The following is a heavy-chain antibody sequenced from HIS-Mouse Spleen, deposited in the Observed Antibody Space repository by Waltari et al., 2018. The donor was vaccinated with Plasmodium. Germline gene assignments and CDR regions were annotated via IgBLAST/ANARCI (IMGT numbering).Heavy chain of an antibody. D-gene: IGHD6-13*01. V-gene: IGHV3-7*01. CDR2: IKQDGSEK. CDR1: GFTFSSYW. Sequence: EVQLVESVGGLVQPGGSLRLCCAASGFTFSSYWMSWFRQAPGKGLEWVANIKQDGSEKYYVDAVKGRFTITRDNAKNSLYLQMNSLRAEDTAVYYCASSWYWYFDLWGRGTLVTVSS. CDR3: ASSWYWYFDL. J-gene: IGHJ2*01.